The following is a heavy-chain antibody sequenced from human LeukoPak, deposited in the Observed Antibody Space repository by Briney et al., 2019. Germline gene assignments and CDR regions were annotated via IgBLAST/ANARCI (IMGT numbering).Heavy chain of an antibody. CDR2: ISAYNGIT. J-gene: IGHJ4*02. CDR1: GYTFTSYG. D-gene: IGHD2-2*01. V-gene: IGHV1-18*01. CDR3: ARLVVPAATFDY. Sequence: ASVKVSCKASGYTFTSYGISWVRQAPGQGLEWMGWISAYNGITNYAQKLQGRVSMTTDTSTSTAYTELRSLRSDDTAVYYCARLVVPAATFDYWGQGTLVTVSS.